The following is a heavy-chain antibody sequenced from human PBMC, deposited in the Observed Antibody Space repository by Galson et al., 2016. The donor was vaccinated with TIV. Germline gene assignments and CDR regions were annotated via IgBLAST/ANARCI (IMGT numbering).Heavy chain of an antibody. Sequence: SVKVSCKASGYTFSDYYMHWVRQAPGQGLERMGWINPNSGGTVYAQRFQGRVTMTRDTSITTAYMDLSRLRSDDTAVYYCARDDGSTSGSNYWGQGTLVTVSS. D-gene: IGHD3-22*01. CDR1: GYTFSDYY. J-gene: IGHJ4*02. V-gene: IGHV1-2*02. CDR2: INPNSGGT. CDR3: ARDDGSTSGSNY.